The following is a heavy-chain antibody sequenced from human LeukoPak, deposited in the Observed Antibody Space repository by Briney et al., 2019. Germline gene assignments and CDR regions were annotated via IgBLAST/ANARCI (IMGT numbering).Heavy chain of an antibody. D-gene: IGHD3/OR15-3a*01. CDR2: IDWDDDK. V-gene: IGHV2-70*11. CDR1: GFSLTTTGMC. CDR3: ARRRTGDYFDY. J-gene: IGHJ4*02. Sequence: SGPALVKPTQALTLTCTFSGFSLTTTGMCVSWIRQPPGKALEWLARIDWDDDKYYSTSLKTRLTISKDTSKNQVVLTMTNVDPVDTATYYCARRRTGDYFDYWGQGTLVTVSS.